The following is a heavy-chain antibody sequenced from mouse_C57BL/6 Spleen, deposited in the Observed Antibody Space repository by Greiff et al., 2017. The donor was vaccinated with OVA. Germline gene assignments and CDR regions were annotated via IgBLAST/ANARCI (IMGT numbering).Heavy chain of an antibody. V-gene: IGHV5-16*01. CDR2: INYDGSST. Sequence: EVKLVESEGGLVQPGSSMKLSCTASGFTFSDYYMAWVRQVPEKGLEWVANINYDGSSTYYLDSLKSRFIISRDNAKNILYLQMSSLKSEDTATYYCARGGSYDGYYWYFDVWGTGTTVTVSS. D-gene: IGHD2-3*01. CDR3: ARGGSYDGYYWYFDV. CDR1: GFTFSDYY. J-gene: IGHJ1*03.